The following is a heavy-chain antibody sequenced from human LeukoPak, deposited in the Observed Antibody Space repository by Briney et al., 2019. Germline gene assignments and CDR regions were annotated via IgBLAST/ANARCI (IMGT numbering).Heavy chain of an antibody. CDR3: AKDAFDI. CDR1: GFTFSSYG. CDR2: ISYDGSNK. V-gene: IGHV3-30*18. J-gene: IGHJ3*02. Sequence: GGSLRLSCAASGFTFSSYGMHWVRQAPGKGLEWVAVISYDGSNKYYADSVKGRFTISRDNSKNTLYLQMNSLRAEDTAVYYCAKDAFDIWGQGTMVTVSS.